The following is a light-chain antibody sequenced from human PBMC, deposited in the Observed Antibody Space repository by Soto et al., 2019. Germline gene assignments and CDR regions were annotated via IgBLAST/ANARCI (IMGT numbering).Light chain of an antibody. V-gene: IGKV3-15*01. CDR1: QSVSYNC. J-gene: IGKJ4*01. Sequence: EIVLTQSPGTLSFSPVERATLTCRSSQSVSYNCLAWYQQKPGQAPRLLIYGVSTRATGIPARFSGSGSGTEFTLTISSLQSEDFAVYYCQQYNNWPPLTFGGGTKVDIK. CDR2: GVS. CDR3: QQYNNWPPLT.